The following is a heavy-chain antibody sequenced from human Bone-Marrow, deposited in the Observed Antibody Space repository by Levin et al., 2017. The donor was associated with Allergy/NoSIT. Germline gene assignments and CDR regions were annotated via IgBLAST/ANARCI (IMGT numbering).Heavy chain of an antibody. D-gene: IGHD2-8*01. CDR1: GFSLTTRETR. Sequence: GSGPTLVKPTQTLTLTCTFSGFSLTTRETRVSWIRQPPGKALEWLARIDWDDGKFYSSSLRTRLTISKDTSKNQVVLTMTNMDAVDTATYYCARMGVYPAWYFDLWGRGTLVTVSS. CDR2: IDWDDGK. J-gene: IGHJ2*01. V-gene: IGHV2-70*04. CDR3: ARMGVYPAWYFDL.